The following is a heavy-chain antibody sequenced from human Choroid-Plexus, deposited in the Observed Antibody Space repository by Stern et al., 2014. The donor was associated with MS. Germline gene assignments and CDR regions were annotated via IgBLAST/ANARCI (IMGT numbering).Heavy chain of an antibody. CDR3: AKDRHYLTYFFDH. D-gene: IGHD2/OR15-2a*01. CDR2: VSYDGSNK. V-gene: IGHV3-30*18. CDR1: GFTFGSCA. J-gene: IGHJ5*02. Sequence: QVQLVESGGGVVQPGRPLRLSCVASGFTFGSCAMHWVRQAPGKGLEWVAGVSYDGSNKYYADSVKGRFTISRDNSQNTLYMQMSCLRPEDTAVYYCAKDRHYLTYFFDHWGQGSLVTVSS.